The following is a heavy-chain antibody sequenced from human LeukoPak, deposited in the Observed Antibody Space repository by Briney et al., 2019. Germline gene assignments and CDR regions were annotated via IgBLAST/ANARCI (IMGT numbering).Heavy chain of an antibody. CDR3: ARCREYCYGSGSPNWFDP. J-gene: IGHJ5*02. Sequence: ASVKVSCKASGYTFTSYGISWVRQAPGQGLEWMGWISAYNGNTNYAQKLQGRVTMTTDTSTSTAYMELRSLRSDDTAVYYCARCREYCYGSGSPNWFDPWGQGTLVTVSS. V-gene: IGHV1-18*01. CDR1: GYTFTSYG. CDR2: ISAYNGNT. D-gene: IGHD3-10*01.